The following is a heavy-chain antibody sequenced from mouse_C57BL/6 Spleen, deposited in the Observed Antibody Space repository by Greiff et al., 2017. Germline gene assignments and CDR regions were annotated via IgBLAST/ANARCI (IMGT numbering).Heavy chain of an antibody. CDR1: GYAFSSSW. CDR2: IYPGDGDT. Sequence: LQESGPELVKPGASVKISCKASGYAFSSSWMNWVKQRPGKGLEWIGRIYPGDGDTNYNGKFKGKATLTADKSSSTAYMQLSSLTSEDSAVYFCARPPYSNYPYYFDYWGQGTTLTVSS. J-gene: IGHJ2*01. CDR3: ARPPYSNYPYYFDY. V-gene: IGHV1-82*01. D-gene: IGHD2-5*01.